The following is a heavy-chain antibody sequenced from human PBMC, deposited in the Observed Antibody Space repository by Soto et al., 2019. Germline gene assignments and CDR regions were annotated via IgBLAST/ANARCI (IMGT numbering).Heavy chain of an antibody. V-gene: IGHV3-11*06. J-gene: IGHJ4*02. CDR2: ISSSSGYT. CDR1: GFTFKDYY. CDR3: ARGGTTVTDF. D-gene: IGHD4-17*01. Sequence: ESGGGLVKPGGSLRLSCVASGFTFKDYYMSWIRQAPGKGLEWVSYISSSSGYTNYADSVKGRFTISRDNARNSLYLQMNSLRAEDTAVYYCARGGTTVTDFWGQGTLVTVSS.